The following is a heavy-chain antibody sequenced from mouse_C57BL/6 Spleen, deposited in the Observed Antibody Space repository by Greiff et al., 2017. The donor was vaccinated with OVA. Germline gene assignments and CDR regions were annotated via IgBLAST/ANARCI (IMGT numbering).Heavy chain of an antibody. D-gene: IGHD1-1*01. V-gene: IGHV6-3*01. CDR2: IRLKSDNYAT. CDR1: GFTFSNYW. CDR3: TVLRYFDY. Sequence: EVQLVESGGGLVQPGGSMKLSCVASGFTFSNYWMNWVRQSPEKGLEWVAQIRLKSDNYATHYAESVKGRFTISRDDSKSSVYLQMNNLRAEDTGIYYCTVLRYFDYWGQGTTLTVSS. J-gene: IGHJ2*01.